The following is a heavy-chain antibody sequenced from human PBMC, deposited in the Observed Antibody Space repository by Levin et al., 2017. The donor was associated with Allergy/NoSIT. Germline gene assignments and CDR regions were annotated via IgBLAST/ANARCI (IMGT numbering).Heavy chain of an antibody. D-gene: IGHD3-9*01. CDR3: ASGRYYDILTAYLFAFDI. CDR1: GYSFTSYW. J-gene: IGHJ3*02. V-gene: IGHV5-51*01. CDR2: IYPGDSDT. Sequence: GESLKISCKGSGYSFTSYWIAWVRQMPGKGLEWMGIIYPGDSDTRYSPSFQGQVTISADKSISTAFLQWSSLKASDTAMYYCASGRYYDILTAYLFAFDIWGQGTMVTVSS.